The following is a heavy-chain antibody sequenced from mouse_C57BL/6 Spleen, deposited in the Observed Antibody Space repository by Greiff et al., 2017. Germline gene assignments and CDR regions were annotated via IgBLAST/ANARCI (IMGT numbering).Heavy chain of an antibody. CDR2: IYPRSGNT. J-gene: IGHJ2*01. V-gene: IGHV1-81*01. Sequence: VQLQQSGAELARPGASVKLSCKASGYTFTSYGISWVKQRTGPGLEWIGEIYPRSGNTYYNEKFKGKATLTEDKSSSTAYMELRRLTSEDSAVYFCARRASDYSNYDCCDYWGQGTTLTVSS. CDR1: GYTFTSYG. CDR3: ARRASDYSNYDCCDY. D-gene: IGHD2-5*01.